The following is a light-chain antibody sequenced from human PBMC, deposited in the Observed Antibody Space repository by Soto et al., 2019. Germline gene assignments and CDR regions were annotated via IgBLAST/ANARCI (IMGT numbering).Light chain of an antibody. V-gene: IGKV3-20*01. CDR2: GAS. J-gene: IGKJ1*01. Sequence: EIVLTQSPGTLSLSPGERATLSCRASLTVSYNYLAWYQQKAGQAPRLVIYGASSRATGIPDRFSGSGSGTDFTLTISRLEPEDFAVYYCQQYGSSPTFGQGTKVDIK. CDR3: QQYGSSPT. CDR1: LTVSYNY.